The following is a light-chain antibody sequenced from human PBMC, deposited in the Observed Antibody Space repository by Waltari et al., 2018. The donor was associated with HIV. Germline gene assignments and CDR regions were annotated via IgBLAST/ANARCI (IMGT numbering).Light chain of an antibody. CDR3: SSYAGNNNYV. J-gene: IGLJ1*01. CDR1: SRDIGTYTY. Sequence: QPALTQPPPASGPPGQSVTISCTGTSRDIGTYTYVSWYQQHPGRAPNLLIYEVNKRPSGVPDRFSGSKSANTASLTVSGLQVADEADYYCSSYAGNNNYVFGTGTRVTVL. V-gene: IGLV2-8*01. CDR2: EVN.